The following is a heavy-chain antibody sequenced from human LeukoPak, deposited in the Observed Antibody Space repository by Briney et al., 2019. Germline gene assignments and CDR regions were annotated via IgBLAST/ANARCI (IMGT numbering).Heavy chain of an antibody. Sequence: SETLSLTCAVYGGSFSGYYWSWIRQPPGKGLEWIGEINHSGSTNYNPSLKSRVTISVDTSKSQFSLKLSSVTAADTAVYYCARGPDIVVVVAATCLRFDYWGQGTLVTVSS. D-gene: IGHD2-15*01. CDR3: ARGPDIVVVVAATCLRFDY. V-gene: IGHV4-34*01. CDR2: INHSGST. CDR1: GGSFSGYY. J-gene: IGHJ4*02.